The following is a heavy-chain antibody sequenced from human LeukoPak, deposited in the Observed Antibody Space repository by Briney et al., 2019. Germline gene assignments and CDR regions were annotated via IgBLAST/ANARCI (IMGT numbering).Heavy chain of an antibody. Sequence: ASVKVSCKASGYTFTGYYMHWVRQAPGQGLEWMGWINPNGGGTKYEQKFQGRVTMTRDTSISTAYMELSSLRSDDTAVYYCARATYYGSAFDYRGQGTLVTVFS. CDR3: ARATYYGSAFDY. D-gene: IGHD3-10*01. V-gene: IGHV1-2*02. CDR2: INPNGGGT. J-gene: IGHJ4*02. CDR1: GYTFTGYY.